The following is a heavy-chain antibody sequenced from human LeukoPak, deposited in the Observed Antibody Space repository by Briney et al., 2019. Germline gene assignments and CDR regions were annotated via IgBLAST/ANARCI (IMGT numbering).Heavy chain of an antibody. D-gene: IGHD5-24*01. CDR1: GFALHSHA. CDR3: ARQGYTLRFHHQYLDV. CDR2: ISPDGQNE. V-gene: IGHV3-30*01. Sequence: GGSLRLSCAASGFALHSHAMPWVRQAPGRGLEWVAGISPDGQNEYYAESVKGRFTISRDSSQNSAFVRVTSLRVEDTAVYYCARQGYTLRFHHQYLDVWGKGTAVTVSS. J-gene: IGHJ6*03.